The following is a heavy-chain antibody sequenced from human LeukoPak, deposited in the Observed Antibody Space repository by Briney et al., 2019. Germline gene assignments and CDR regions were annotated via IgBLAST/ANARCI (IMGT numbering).Heavy chain of an antibody. CDR3: ARDLIVVVPAAIGTGYYYYYGMDV. CDR1: GFTFSSYA. D-gene: IGHD2-2*01. V-gene: IGHV3-30-3*01. J-gene: IGHJ6*02. Sequence: PGGSLRLSCAASGFTFSSYAMHWVRQAPRKGLGRVAVISYDGSNKYYANSVKGRFTISRDNSKNTLYLQMNSLRAEDTAVYYCARDLIVVVPAAIGTGYYYYYGMDVWGQGTTVTVSS. CDR2: ISYDGSNK.